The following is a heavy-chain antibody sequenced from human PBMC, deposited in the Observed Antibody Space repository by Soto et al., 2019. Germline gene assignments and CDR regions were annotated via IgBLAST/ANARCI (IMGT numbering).Heavy chain of an antibody. CDR1: GGSISSGDYY. D-gene: IGHD1-26*01. Sequence: QVQLQESGPGLVKPSQTLSLTCTVSGGSISSGDYYWSWIRQPPGKGLEWIGYIYYSGSTYYNPSLKSRVTISVDTSKNQFSLKLNSVTAADTAVYYCARALGGSYDDWYFDLWGRGTLVTVSS. CDR3: ARALGGSYDDWYFDL. J-gene: IGHJ2*01. V-gene: IGHV4-30-4*01. CDR2: IYYSGST.